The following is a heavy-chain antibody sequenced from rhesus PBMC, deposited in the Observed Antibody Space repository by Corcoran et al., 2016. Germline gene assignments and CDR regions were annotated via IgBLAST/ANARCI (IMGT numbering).Heavy chain of an antibody. D-gene: IGHD6-25*01. J-gene: IGHJ4*01. CDR1: GYSISSGYG. CDR2: ISYSGST. Sequence: QLQLQESGPGLVKPSETLSLTCAVSGYSISSGYGWSWIRQPPGNGLEWIGYISYSGSTSYNPSLKCRVTISRDTFKNQFSLNLSSVTAADTAVYYCARDLAGSGSLDYWGQGVLVTVSS. V-gene: IGHV4-122*02. CDR3: ARDLAGSGSLDY.